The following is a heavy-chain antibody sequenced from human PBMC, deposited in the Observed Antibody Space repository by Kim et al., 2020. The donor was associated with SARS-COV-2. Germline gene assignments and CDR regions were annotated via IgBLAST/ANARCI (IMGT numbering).Heavy chain of an antibody. J-gene: IGHJ4*02. CDR1: GVTFSSYG. CDR3: AKDRFYDSSGYFDDY. D-gene: IGHD3-22*01. CDR2: ISYDGSNK. Sequence: RLSCAASGVTFSSYGMHWVRQAPGKGLEWVAVISYDGSNKYYADSVKGRFTISRDNSKNTLYLQMNSLRAEDTAVYYCAKDRFYDSSGYFDDYWGQGTLVTVSS. V-gene: IGHV3-30*18.